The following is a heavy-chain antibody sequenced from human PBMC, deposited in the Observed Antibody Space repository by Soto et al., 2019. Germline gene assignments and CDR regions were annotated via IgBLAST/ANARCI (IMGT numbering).Heavy chain of an antibody. CDR3: ASYGDSISYYSSYTVF. J-gene: IGHJ6*03. D-gene: IGHD4-17*01. V-gene: IGHV3-21*01. CDR1: GFTFSSYS. Sequence: GGSLRLSCAASGFTFSSYSMNWVRQAPGKGLEWVSSISSSSSYIYYADSVKGRFTISRDNAKNSLYLQMNSLRAEDTAVYYCASYGDSISYYSSYTVFWCTALMVTV. CDR2: ISSSSSYI.